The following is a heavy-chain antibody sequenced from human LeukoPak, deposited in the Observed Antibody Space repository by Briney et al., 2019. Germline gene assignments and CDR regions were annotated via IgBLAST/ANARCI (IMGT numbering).Heavy chain of an antibody. V-gene: IGHV1-46*01. CDR1: VYTFTMYY. D-gene: IGHD4-17*01. CDR3: ARQAVTSGWYFDY. J-gene: IGHJ4*02. CDR2: INPSDGGA. Sequence: ASVTVSCKASVYTFTMYYMHWVRQAPGQGLEWMGIINPSDGGASYTQKFQGRVTMTRDTSTSTVYMDLSSLRSEDTAVYYCARQAVTSGWYFDYWGQGTLVTVSS.